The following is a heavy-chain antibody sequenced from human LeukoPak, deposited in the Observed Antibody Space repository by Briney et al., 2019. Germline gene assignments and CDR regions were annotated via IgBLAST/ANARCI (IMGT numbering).Heavy chain of an antibody. D-gene: IGHD3-10*01. CDR2: ISSSSSYI. V-gene: IGHV3-21*01. CDR3: ARSAVRGVMLNWFDP. CDR1: GFTFSSYS. Sequence: PGGSLRLSCAASGFTFSSYSMNWVRQAPGKGLEWVSSISSSSSYIYYADPVKGRFTISRDNATNSLSLQMNSLRAEETAVYYCARSAVRGVMLNWFDPWGQGTLVTVSS. J-gene: IGHJ5*02.